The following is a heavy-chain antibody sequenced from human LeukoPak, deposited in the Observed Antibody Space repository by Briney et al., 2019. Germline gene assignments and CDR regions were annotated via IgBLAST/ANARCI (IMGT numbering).Heavy chain of an antibody. CDR3: ARDGGWHRFDY. Sequence: AGGSLRLSCVESGFTFRSPWMAWLRQAPEKGLEWVANINEDGSQKYYLGSVTGRFTISRDNAKNSLYLQMNSPSAEDTAMYYCARDGGWHRFDYWGQGTLVIVSS. J-gene: IGHJ4*02. D-gene: IGHD6-19*01. V-gene: IGHV3-7*03. CDR1: GFTFRSPW. CDR2: INEDGSQK.